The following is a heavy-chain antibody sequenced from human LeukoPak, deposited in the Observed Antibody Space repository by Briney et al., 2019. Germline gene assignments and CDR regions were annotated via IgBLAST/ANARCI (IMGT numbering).Heavy chain of an antibody. CDR1: GFTFSSYG. Sequence: GGSLRLSCAASGFTFSSYGMHWVRQAPGKGLEWVAVISYDGSNKYYADSVKGRFTISRDNSKNTLYLQMNSLRAEDTAVYYCARDSGYGDWTIDYWGQGTLVTVSS. D-gene: IGHD4-17*01. CDR3: ARDSGYGDWTIDY. V-gene: IGHV3-30*03. J-gene: IGHJ4*02. CDR2: ISYDGSNK.